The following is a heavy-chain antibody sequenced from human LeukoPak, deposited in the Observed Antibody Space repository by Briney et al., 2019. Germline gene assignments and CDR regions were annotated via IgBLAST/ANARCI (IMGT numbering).Heavy chain of an antibody. D-gene: IGHD2-2*01. CDR3: ARAIDDDYLDY. V-gene: IGHV3-66*01. Sequence: GGSLRLSCAASGFTVSSNYMSWVRQAPGKGLEWVSVIYSGGSTYYADSVKGRFTISRDDSKNTLYLQMNSLRAEDTAVYYCARAIDDDYLDYWGQGTLVTVSS. CDR2: IYSGGST. J-gene: IGHJ4*02. CDR1: GFTVSSNY.